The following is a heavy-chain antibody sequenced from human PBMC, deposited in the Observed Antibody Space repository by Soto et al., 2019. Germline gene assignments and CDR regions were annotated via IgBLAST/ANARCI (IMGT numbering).Heavy chain of an antibody. CDR3: ARTSIAARGYYYGMDV. D-gene: IGHD6-6*01. CDR1: GYSFTSYW. V-gene: IGHV5-10-1*01. CDR2: IDPSDSYT. J-gene: IGHJ6*02. Sequence: PGESLKISCKGSGYSFTSYWIGWVRQMPGKGLEWMGRIDPSDSYTNYSPSFQGHVTISADKSISTAYLQWSSLKASDTAMYYCARTSIAARGYYYGMDVWGQGTTVTVSS.